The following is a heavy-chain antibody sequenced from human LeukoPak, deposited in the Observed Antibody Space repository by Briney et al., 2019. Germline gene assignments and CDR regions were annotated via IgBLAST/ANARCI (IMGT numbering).Heavy chain of an antibody. CDR2: IHYSGST. V-gene: IGHV4-59*01. J-gene: IGHJ4*02. CDR3: ARGVYGSGSYYFDY. Sequence: SETLSLTCTVSGDSISSYYWSWIRQPPGKGLEWIGYIHYSGSTNYNPSLKSRVTISVDTSTNQFSLKLSSVTAADTAVYYCARGVYGSGSYYFDYWGQGTLVTVSS. D-gene: IGHD3-10*01. CDR1: GDSISSYY.